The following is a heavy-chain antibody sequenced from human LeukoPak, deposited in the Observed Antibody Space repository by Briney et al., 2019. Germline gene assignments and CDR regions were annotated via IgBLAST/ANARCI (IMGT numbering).Heavy chain of an antibody. J-gene: IGHJ6*03. CDR1: GFTFSRYS. CDR3: ARSELGYNYHYMDV. CDR2: ISSSRNYI. V-gene: IGHV3-21*01. Sequence: PGGSLRLSCAASGFTFSRYSMNWVRQAPGKGLEWVSSISSSRNYIYYADSVKGRFTISRDNAKNSLYLQMNSLRAEDTAVYYCARSELGYNYHYMDVWGKGTTVTVSS. D-gene: IGHD7-27*01.